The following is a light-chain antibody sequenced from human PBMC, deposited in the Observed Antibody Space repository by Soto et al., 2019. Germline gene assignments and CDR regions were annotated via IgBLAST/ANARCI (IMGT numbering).Light chain of an antibody. CDR3: QQYGSSPPSIT. CDR1: QSVSSSY. J-gene: IGKJ5*01. CDR2: GAS. V-gene: IGKV3-20*01. Sequence: EIVLTQSPGTLSLSPGERATLSCRASQSVSSSYLAWYQQKPGQAPRLLIYGASRRATGFPDRFSGSGSGTDFTLTISRLEPEDFAVYYCQQYGSSPPSITFGKGTRLEIK.